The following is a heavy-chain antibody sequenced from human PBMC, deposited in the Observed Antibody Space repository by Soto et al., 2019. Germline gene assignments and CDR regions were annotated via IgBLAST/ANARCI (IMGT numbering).Heavy chain of an antibody. CDR2: IRSKGNNYAT. CDR3: ARIYSDALDI. CDR1: GFTFSSYS. D-gene: IGHD1-26*01. J-gene: IGHJ3*02. Sequence: GGSLRLSCAASGFTFSSYSMNWVRQASGKGLEWVARIRSKGNNYATAYAASVKGRFTISRDDSKKTAYLQLNSLKAEDTAIYYCARIYSDALDIWGQGTMVTVSS. V-gene: IGHV3-73*01.